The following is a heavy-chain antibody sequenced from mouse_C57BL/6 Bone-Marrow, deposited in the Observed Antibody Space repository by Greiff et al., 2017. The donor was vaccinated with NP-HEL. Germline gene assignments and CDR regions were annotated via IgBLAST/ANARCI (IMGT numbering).Heavy chain of an antibody. CDR1: GFTSSSYG. D-gene: IGHD2-4*01. J-gene: IGHJ4*01. Sequence: EVQRVESGGDLVKPGGSLKLSCAASGFTSSSYGMSWVRQTPDKRLEWVATISSGGSYTYYPDSVKGRFTISRDNAKNTLYLQMSSLKSEDTAMYYCARQCRYYDYDDHYWGQGTSVTVSS. CDR3: ARQCRYYDYDDHY. V-gene: IGHV5-6*01. CDR2: ISSGGSYT.